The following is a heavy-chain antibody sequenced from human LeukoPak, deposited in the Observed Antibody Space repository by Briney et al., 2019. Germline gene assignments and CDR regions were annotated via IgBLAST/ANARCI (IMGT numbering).Heavy chain of an antibody. J-gene: IGHJ4*02. Sequence: SETLSLTCAVSGGSISGSDWCSWVRQPPGKGLEWIGEIYHSGSTNYNPSLKSRVTISVDKSKNQFSLKLSSVTAADTAVYYCARNGGNSDFDYWGQGTLVTVSS. V-gene: IGHV4-4*02. CDR3: ARNGGNSDFDY. CDR1: GGSISGSDW. CDR2: IYHSGST. D-gene: IGHD4-23*01.